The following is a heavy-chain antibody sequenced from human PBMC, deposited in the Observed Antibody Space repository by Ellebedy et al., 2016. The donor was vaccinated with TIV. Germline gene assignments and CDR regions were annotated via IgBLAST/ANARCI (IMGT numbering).Heavy chain of an antibody. D-gene: IGHD4-17*01. CDR2: IYHSGIT. Sequence: SETLSLTCAVSGGSISSSDWWSWVRQPPGKGLEWIGEIYHSGITNYNPSLKSRVTISVAKSKNQFSLTLSSVTAAADTAVYYCARVSTVTTLDAFNLWGQGTMVTVSS. V-gene: IGHV4-4*02. J-gene: IGHJ3*01. CDR1: GGSISSSDW. CDR3: ARVSTVTTLDAFNL.